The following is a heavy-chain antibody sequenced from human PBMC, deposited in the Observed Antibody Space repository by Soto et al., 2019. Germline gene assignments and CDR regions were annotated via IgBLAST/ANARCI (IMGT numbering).Heavy chain of an antibody. CDR3: ARGQEGVVATH. V-gene: IGHV4-34*01. D-gene: IGHD5-12*01. J-gene: IGHJ4*02. CDR1: GGSLSGYY. CDR2: VKDGGHT. Sequence: QVQLQQWGAGLLKPSETLSLNCAVTGGSLSGYYWSWIRQPPGKGLEWIGEVKDGGHTNYSPSLRGRFTISSATSNNQFALRLSSVTAADTGVYYCARGQEGVVATHWDQGSLVTVSS.